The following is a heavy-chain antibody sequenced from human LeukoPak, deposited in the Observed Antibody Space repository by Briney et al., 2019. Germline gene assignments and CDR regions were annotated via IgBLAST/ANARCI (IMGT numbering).Heavy chain of an antibody. CDR2: IKQDGSEK. V-gene: IGHV3-7*01. J-gene: IGHJ6*02. D-gene: IGHD3-22*01. Sequence: GGSLGLSCAASGVTFSSHWMNWVRQAPGKGLEWVANIKQDGSEKYYVDSVTGRFTISRDNAKKSLYLQMNSLRAEDTAVYYCASYSNDSSGYQPRWEGMDVGGQGTTVTVSS. CDR1: GVTFSSHW. CDR3: ASYSNDSSGYQPRWEGMDV.